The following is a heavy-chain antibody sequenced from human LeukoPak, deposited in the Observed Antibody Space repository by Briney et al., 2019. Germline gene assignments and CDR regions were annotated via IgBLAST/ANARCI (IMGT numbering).Heavy chain of an antibody. CDR1: GFTFSSHG. CDR2: IWYDGSNK. Sequence: GGSLRLSCAASGFTFSSHGMHWVRQAPGKGLEWVAVIWYDGSNKDYADSVRGRFTISRDSSKNTLYLQMNSLTAEDTAVYYRAKAPFPYTSGSPPGGYWGQGTLVTVSS. J-gene: IGHJ4*02. V-gene: IGHV3-33*06. D-gene: IGHD3-10*01. CDR3: AKAPFPYTSGSPPGGY.